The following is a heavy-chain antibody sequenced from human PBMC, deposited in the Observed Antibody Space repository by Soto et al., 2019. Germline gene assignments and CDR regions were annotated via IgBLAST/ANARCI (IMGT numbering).Heavy chain of an antibody. CDR2: IIPIFGTA. CDR1: GCTFSSYA. Sequence: SGKVSCKASGCTFSSYAISWVRQAPGQGLEWMGGIIPIFGTANYAQKFQGRVTITADESTSTAYMELSSLRSEDTAVYYCARSRDLGGWVQPWGQGTLVNVSS. V-gene: IGHV1-69*13. D-gene: IGHD6-19*01. J-gene: IGHJ1*01. CDR3: ARSRDLGGWVQP.